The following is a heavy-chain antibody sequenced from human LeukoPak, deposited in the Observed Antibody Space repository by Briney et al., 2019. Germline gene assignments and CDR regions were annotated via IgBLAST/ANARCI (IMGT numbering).Heavy chain of an antibody. CDR1: GFTFNNYP. CDR2: LSGSGDIT. Sequence: GSLRLSCAASGFTFNNYPMTWVRQAPGKGLEWVSNLSGSGDITYYADSVKGRFTISRDNSKNTLFLEINSLRVEDTAVYYCARGMFGVVHDYWGQGTLVTVSS. J-gene: IGHJ4*02. D-gene: IGHD3-10*02. V-gene: IGHV3-23*01. CDR3: ARGMFGVVHDY.